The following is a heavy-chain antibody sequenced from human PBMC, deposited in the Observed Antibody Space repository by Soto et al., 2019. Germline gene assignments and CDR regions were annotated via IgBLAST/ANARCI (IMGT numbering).Heavy chain of an antibody. J-gene: IGHJ4*02. CDR1: GFTFRTYS. D-gene: IGHD3-16*01. CDR3: ARDRWDYGGSRSLDY. Sequence: EVRLMESGGGLVQPGGSLILSCAASGFTFRTYSMNCVRQAPGKGLEWVSHIGGTTGNMYHAEFVKGRFTISRDNAKNSLYQQMNSLRDEDTAVYYCARDRWDYGGSRSLDYWGQGTLVTVSS. CDR2: IGGTTGNM. V-gene: IGHV3-48*02.